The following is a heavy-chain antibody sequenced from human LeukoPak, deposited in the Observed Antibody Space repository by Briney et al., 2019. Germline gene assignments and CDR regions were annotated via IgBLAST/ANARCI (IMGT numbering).Heavy chain of an antibody. CDR1: GASISSTSYY. Sequence: PSETLSLTCSVSGASISSTSYYWGWIRRPPGKGLEGIGSISYSGTTFYSPSLESRVTISADTSKNQFSLKLSSVPATDTAVYYCARIGVRSVIIFGVFDYWGQGIRVTVSS. CDR2: ISYSGTT. J-gene: IGHJ4*02. D-gene: IGHD3-10*01. CDR3: ARIGVRSVIIFGVFDY. V-gene: IGHV4-39*07.